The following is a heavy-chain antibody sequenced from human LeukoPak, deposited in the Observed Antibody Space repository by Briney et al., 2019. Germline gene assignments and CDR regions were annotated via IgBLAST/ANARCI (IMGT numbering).Heavy chain of an antibody. Sequence: GRSLRLSCAASGFTFSSYAMHWVRQAPGKGLEWVAVISYDGSNKYYADSVKGRFTISRDNSKNTLYLQMNSLRVEDTAVYYCARDRGLGDYVWGSYRGLDYWGQETLVTVSS. V-gene: IGHV3-30*04. CDR2: ISYDGSNK. CDR3: ARDRGLGDYVWGSYRGLDY. D-gene: IGHD3-16*02. CDR1: GFTFSSYA. J-gene: IGHJ4*02.